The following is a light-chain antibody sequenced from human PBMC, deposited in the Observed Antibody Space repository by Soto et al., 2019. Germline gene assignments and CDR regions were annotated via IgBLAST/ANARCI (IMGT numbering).Light chain of an antibody. CDR1: QSVSSSD. CDR3: QQYGSPWT. J-gene: IGKJ1*01. Sequence: EVVLTQSPGTLSLSPGERATLSCRASQSVSSSDLAWYQQKPGQAPRLLMYDASSRATGIPDRFSGSGSGTDFTLTISRLDPEDFAVYYCQQYGSPWTFGQGTKVDI. V-gene: IGKV3-20*01. CDR2: DAS.